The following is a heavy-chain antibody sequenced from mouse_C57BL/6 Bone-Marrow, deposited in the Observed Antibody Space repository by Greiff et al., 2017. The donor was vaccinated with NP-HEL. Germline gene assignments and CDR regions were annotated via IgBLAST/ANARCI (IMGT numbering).Heavy chain of an antibody. CDR2: IGPGSGST. CDR1: GYTFTDYY. CDR3: ARRGIHYGSSSRYYAMDY. J-gene: IGHJ4*01. Sequence: QVQLQQSGAELVKPGASVKISCKASGYTFTDYYINWVKQRPGQGLEWIGKIGPGSGSTYYNEKFKGKATLTADKSSSTAYMQLSSLTSEDSAVYFCARRGIHYGSSSRYYAMDYWGQGTSVTVSS. V-gene: IGHV1-77*01. D-gene: IGHD1-1*01.